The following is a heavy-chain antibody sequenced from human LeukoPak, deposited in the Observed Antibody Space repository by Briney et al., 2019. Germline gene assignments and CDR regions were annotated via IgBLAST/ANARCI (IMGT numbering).Heavy chain of an antibody. CDR1: GGSFSSHY. D-gene: IGHD3-10*01. CDR3: ARGPEGSGSHIFDY. Sequence: PSETLSLTCTVSGGSFSSHYWSWIRQPPGKGLEWIGYINYSGTTNYNPSLKSRVTLSVDTSKNQFSLRLTSVTAADTAVYYCARGPEGSGSHIFDYWGQGTLVTVSS. CDR2: INYSGTT. J-gene: IGHJ4*02. V-gene: IGHV4-59*11.